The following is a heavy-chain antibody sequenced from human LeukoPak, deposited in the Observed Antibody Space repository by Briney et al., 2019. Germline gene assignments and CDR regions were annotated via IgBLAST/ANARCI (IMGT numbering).Heavy chain of an antibody. CDR1: AFTSADYA. Sequence: PRRSRRPSSVPAAFTSADYATHCDRQAPGKGMGWVSATSRMRGSIGYAGNVKCRFTISRDNAKNSLYLQMNSLRAEDTALYYCAKDITPGTVVITSYNWFDPWGQGTLVTVSS. CDR3: AKDITPGTVVITSYNWFDP. J-gene: IGHJ5*02. V-gene: IGHV3-9*02. D-gene: IGHD3-22*01. CDR2: TSRMRGSI.